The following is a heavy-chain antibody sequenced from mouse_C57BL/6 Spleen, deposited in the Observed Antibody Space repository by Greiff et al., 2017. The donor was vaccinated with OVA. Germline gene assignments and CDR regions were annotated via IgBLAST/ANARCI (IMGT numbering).Heavy chain of an antibody. J-gene: IGHJ4*01. V-gene: IGHV5-6*01. CDR1: GFTFRRYG. Sequence: EVQLVESGGDLVKPGGSLKLSCAASGFTFRRYGMSFVRPTPDKRLAWVATLSSGGSYTYYPDSVKGRFTISRDNAKNTLYLQMSSLKSEDTAMYYCARDYYGSSYDYAMDYWGQGTSVTVSS. CDR2: LSSGGSYT. CDR3: ARDYYGSSYDYAMDY. D-gene: IGHD1-1*01.